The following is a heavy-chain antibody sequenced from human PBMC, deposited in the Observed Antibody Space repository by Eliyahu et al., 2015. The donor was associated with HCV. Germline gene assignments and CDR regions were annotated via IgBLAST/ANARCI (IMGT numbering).Heavy chain of an antibody. Sequence: QVQLQQWGAGLLKPSETLSLTCAVYGGSFSGYYWSWIRQPPGKGLEWIGEINHSGSTNYNPSLKSRVTISVDTSKNQFSLKLSSVTAADTAVYYCARGWPYCSSTSCYRFHYYYGMDVWGQGTTVTVSS. CDR1: GGSFSGYY. V-gene: IGHV4-34*01. CDR3: ARGWPYCSSTSCYRFHYYYGMDV. J-gene: IGHJ6*02. CDR2: INHSGST. D-gene: IGHD2-2*01.